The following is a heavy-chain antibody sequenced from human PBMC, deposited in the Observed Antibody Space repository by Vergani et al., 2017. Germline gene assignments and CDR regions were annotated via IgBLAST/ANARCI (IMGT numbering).Heavy chain of an antibody. J-gene: IGHJ6*02. D-gene: IGHD3-22*01. CDR1: GFTFSSYS. CDR3: AKDDSSGLYYGMDV. Sequence: EVQLVESGGGLVKPGGSLRLSCAASGFTFSSYSMNWVRQAPGKGLEWVSSISSSSSYIYYADSVKGRFTISRDNAKNSLYLQMNSLRAEDTAVYYCAKDDSSGLYYGMDVWGQGTTVTVSS. CDR2: ISSSSSYI. V-gene: IGHV3-21*01.